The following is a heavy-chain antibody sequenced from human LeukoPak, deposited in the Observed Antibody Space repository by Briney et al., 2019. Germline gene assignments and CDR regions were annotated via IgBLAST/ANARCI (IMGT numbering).Heavy chain of an antibody. J-gene: IGHJ4*02. V-gene: IGHV3-66*01. CDR3: AMATWVGGLDY. CDR2: IYRGGST. D-gene: IGHD1-26*01. CDR1: GFSFSSYA. Sequence: PGGSLRLSCAASGFSFSSYAVSWVRQAPGKGLEWVSVIYRGGSTYYADSVKGRFTISRDNSKNTLYLQMNNLRAEDTAVYYCAMATWVGGLDYWGQGTLVTVSS.